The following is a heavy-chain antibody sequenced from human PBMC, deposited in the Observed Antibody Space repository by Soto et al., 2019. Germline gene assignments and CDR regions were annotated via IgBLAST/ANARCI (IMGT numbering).Heavy chain of an antibody. J-gene: IGHJ4*02. Sequence: GGSLRLSCAASGFTFSSYAMSWVRQAPGKGLEWVSAISGSGGSTYYADSVKGRFTISRDNSKNTLYLQMNSLRAEDTAVYYCANSSGLRFLEWLLYSRYFDYWGQGTLVTVSS. V-gene: IGHV3-23*01. CDR2: ISGSGGST. CDR3: ANSSGLRFLEWLLYSRYFDY. D-gene: IGHD3-3*01. CDR1: GFTFSSYA.